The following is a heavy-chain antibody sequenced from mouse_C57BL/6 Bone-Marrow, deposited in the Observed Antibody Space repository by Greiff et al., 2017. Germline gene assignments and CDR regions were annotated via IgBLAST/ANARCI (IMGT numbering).Heavy chain of an antibody. Sequence: VKLQESGAELVKPGASVKISCKASGYAFSSYWMNWVKQRPGKGLEWIGQIYPGDGDTNYNGKFKGKATLTADKSSSTAYMQLSSLTSEDSAVYFCARSHYDWFAYWGQGTLVTVSA. D-gene: IGHD2-4*01. CDR1: GYAFSSYW. J-gene: IGHJ3*01. CDR3: ARSHYDWFAY. V-gene: IGHV1-80*01. CDR2: IYPGDGDT.